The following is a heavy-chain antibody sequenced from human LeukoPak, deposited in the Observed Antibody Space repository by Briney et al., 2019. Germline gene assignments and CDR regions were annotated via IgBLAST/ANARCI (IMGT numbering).Heavy chain of an antibody. D-gene: IGHD3-10*01. CDR3: AKDRGNYYFDF. CDR2: ISSSGGGT. V-gene: IGHV3-23*01. J-gene: IGHJ4*02. Sequence: GGSLRLSCAASGFTFSSYAMNWVRQAPGKGLEWVSAISSSGGGTYYSDSVKGRFTISRDNSKDTLYLQLNSLRDEDTAVYFCAKDRGNYYFDFWGLGTLVTVSS. CDR1: GFTFSSYA.